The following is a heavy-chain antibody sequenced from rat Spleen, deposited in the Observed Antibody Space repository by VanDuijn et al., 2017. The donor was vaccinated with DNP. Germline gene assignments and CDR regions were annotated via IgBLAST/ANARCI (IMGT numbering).Heavy chain of an antibody. D-gene: IGHD1-1*01. Sequence: EVQLVGSGGGLVQSGRSLKLSCAGSGFTFSDYYMAWVRQAPTKGLDWVASISPDGGHTYYRDSVKGRFTIARDNASSTLSLLMVNLRSEDTATYCCTNLITFLPAWCQGTSVTVSS. CDR2: ISPDGGHT. CDR3: TNLITFLPA. V-gene: IGHV5-20*01. J-gene: IGHJ4*01. CDR1: GFTFSDYY.